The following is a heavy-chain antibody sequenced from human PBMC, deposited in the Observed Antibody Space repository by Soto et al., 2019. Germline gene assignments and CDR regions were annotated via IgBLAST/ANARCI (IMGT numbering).Heavy chain of an antibody. CDR1: GFTFSSQT. CDR3: AKGARDGDS. J-gene: IGHJ4*02. V-gene: IGHV3-23*01. D-gene: IGHD5-12*01. CDR2: ISSSGST. Sequence: EVQLLESGGGLVQPGGSLRLSCAASGFTFSSQTMSWVRQAPGKGLEWVSVISSSGSTSYTDSVEGRFTISKDSSKNPLYLQLNSLSVEDTAVYYGAKGARDGDSWGQGTLVTVSS.